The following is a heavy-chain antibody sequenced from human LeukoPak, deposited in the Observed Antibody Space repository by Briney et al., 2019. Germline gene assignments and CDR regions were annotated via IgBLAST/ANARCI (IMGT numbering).Heavy chain of an antibody. J-gene: IGHJ4*02. D-gene: IGHD3-22*01. V-gene: IGHV1-18*01. CDR2: ISAYNGNT. Sequence: ASVKVSCKASGYTFTSYGISWVRQAPGQGLEWMGWISAYNGNTNYAQKLQGRVTMTTDTSTSTAYMELRSLRSDDTAVYYCARVRGYYDSSGPRDYWGQGTLVTVSS. CDR1: GYTFTSYG. CDR3: ARVRGYYDSSGPRDY.